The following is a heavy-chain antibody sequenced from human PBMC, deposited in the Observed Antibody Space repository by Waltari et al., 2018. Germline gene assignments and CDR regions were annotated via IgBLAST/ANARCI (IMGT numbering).Heavy chain of an antibody. CDR2: INPSSGVT. J-gene: IGHJ4*02. V-gene: IGHV1-2*07. Sequence: QVQLVQSGAEAKKPGASVKVSCKTSGYTFTGYYLHWVRQAPGQGLEWMAWINPSSGVTKYAHRFQGRVTLTGDTSISTAYMELNRLTSDDTAVYYCARDVRVVTANPLYYFDYWGQGTLVTVSS. D-gene: IGHD2-21*02. CDR3: ARDVRVVTANPLYYFDY. CDR1: GYTFTGYY.